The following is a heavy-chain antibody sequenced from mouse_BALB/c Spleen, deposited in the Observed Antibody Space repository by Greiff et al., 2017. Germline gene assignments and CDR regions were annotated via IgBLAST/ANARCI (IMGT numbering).Heavy chain of an antibody. CDR1: GDSITSGY. D-gene: IGHD3-1*01. V-gene: IGHV3-8*02. Sequence: EVQRVESGPSLVKPSQTLSLTCSVTGDSITSGYWNWIRKFPGNKLEYMGYISYSGSTYYNPSLKSRISITRDTSKNQYYLQLNSVTTEDTATYYCARGSSGYEAWFAYWGQGTLVTVSA. CDR2: ISYSGST. J-gene: IGHJ3*01. CDR3: ARGSSGYEAWFAY.